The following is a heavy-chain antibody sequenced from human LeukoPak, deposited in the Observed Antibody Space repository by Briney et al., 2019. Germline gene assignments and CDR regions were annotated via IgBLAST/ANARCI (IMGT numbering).Heavy chain of an antibody. CDR3: ARSNRDAFDM. J-gene: IGHJ3*02. D-gene: IGHD2/OR15-2a*01. V-gene: IGHV3-48*03. CDR2: ISSSGTTK. CDR1: GFTFSSYE. Sequence: GGSLRLTCAASGFTFSSYEMNWVRQGPGKGLEWVSYISSSGTTKYYADSVKGRFTLSRDNAKKSLSLQMNSLRAEDTAIYYCARSNRDAFDMWGQGTVVTVSS.